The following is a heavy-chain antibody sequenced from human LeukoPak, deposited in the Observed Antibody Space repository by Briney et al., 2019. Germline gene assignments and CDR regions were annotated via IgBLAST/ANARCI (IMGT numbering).Heavy chain of an antibody. V-gene: IGHV3-21*05. CDR2: ISGSSDII. CDR1: GFAFSSFS. CDR3: ARDFRWAVADHYYYYGMDV. D-gene: IGHD6-19*01. J-gene: IGHJ6*02. Sequence: GGSLRLSCAASGFAFSSFSMNWVRQAPGKGLEWVSYISGSSDIIYYADSVKGRFTISRDNAKNSLYLQMNSLRAEDTAVYYCARDFRWAVADHYYYYGMDVWGQGTTVTVSS.